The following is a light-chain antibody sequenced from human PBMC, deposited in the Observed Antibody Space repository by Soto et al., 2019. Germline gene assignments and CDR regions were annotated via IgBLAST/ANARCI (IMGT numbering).Light chain of an antibody. CDR2: AAS. Sequence: DIVLTRSPGTLSLSPGERATLSCRASQRISSNYLGWYQQKPGQAPRLLIYAASSRATGIPDRFSGSGSGTDFTLTISRXEPEDFAVYYCQDYGSSPQTFGQGTKVDIK. V-gene: IGKV3-20*01. CDR3: QDYGSSPQT. J-gene: IGKJ1*01. CDR1: QRISSNY.